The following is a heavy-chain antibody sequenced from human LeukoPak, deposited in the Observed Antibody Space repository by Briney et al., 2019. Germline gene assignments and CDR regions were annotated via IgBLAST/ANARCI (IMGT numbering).Heavy chain of an antibody. J-gene: IGHJ4*02. CDR2: INHIGST. D-gene: IGHD2-2*01. CDR3: ATGVPKPDPIVVVPAAIRVAQAFDS. Sequence: SETLSLTCAVYGGSFSDYYWNWIRQPPGKGLEWISDINHIGSTSYNPSLKSRVTISADTSKNQFSLQLRSLTAADTAVYYCATGVPKPDPIVVVPAAIRVAQAFDSWGQGTLVTVSS. CDR1: GGSFSDYY. V-gene: IGHV4-34*01.